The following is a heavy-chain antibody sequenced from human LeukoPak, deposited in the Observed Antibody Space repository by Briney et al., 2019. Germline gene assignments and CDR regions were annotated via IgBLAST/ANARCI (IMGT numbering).Heavy chain of an antibody. CDR2: INHSGST. V-gene: IGHV4-34*01. CDR3: ARVSGPGLGTFDY. Sequence: SETLPLTCAVYGGSFSGYYWSWIRQPPGKGLEWIGEINHSGSTNYNPSLKSRATISVDTSKNQFSLKLSSVTAADTAVYYCARVSGPGLGTFDYWGQGTLVTVSS. CDR1: GGSFSGYY. D-gene: IGHD7-27*01. J-gene: IGHJ4*02.